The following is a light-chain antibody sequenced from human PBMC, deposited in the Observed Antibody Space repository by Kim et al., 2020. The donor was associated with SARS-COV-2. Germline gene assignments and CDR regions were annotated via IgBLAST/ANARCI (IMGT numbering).Light chain of an antibody. Sequence: SVSPGQTASITCSGDKLGDKYACWYKQKPGQSPVLLIYQDSKRPSGIPERFSGSNSGNTATLTISGTQAMDEADYYCQAWDSSTVVFGGGTQRTVL. J-gene: IGLJ2*01. CDR3: QAWDSSTVV. CDR1: KLGDKY. CDR2: QDS. V-gene: IGLV3-1*01.